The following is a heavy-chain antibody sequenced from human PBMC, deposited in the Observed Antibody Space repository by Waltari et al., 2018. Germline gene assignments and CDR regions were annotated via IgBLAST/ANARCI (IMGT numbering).Heavy chain of an antibody. J-gene: IGHJ3*01. CDR1: AVTLSRSW. CDR3: ARAGLLGAFDV. V-gene: IGHV3-74*03. Sequence: EVQLVESGGGLVQPVGSLRLSCAASAVTLSRSWIHWVSQAPGKGLMWVSRIKNDGSSTVYADSVKGRFTISRDDAKNTVSLQMNNLSAEDTALYYCARAGLLGAFDVWGQGTMVTVSS. CDR2: IKNDGSST. D-gene: IGHD2-15*01.